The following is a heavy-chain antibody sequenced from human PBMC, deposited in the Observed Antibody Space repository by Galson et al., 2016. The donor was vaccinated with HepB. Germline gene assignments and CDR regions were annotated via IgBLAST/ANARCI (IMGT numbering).Heavy chain of an antibody. CDR2: IYYSGTT. Sequence: ETLSLTCTVSGGSISSKSHYWGCIRQPPGKGLEWIGTIYYSGTTYYNPSLKSRVTMSRDTSKNQFSVSLSSVTAADTAVYFCARVSFRTLGYWGQGTLVTVSS. CDR1: GGSISSKSHY. J-gene: IGHJ4*02. CDR3: ARVSFRTLGY. V-gene: IGHV4-39*07.